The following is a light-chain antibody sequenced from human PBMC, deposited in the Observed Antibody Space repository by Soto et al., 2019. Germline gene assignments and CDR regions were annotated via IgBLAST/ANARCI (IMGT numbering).Light chain of an antibody. Sequence: DIQLTQSPSFLSASVGDRVTITCRASKGINDYLAWYQQKPGKAPELLIYAASTLQSEVPSRFSGRASGTDCTLTISSLQPEEFATYYCQQCNTYPLTFGGGTKVEVK. CDR2: AAS. CDR3: QQCNTYPLT. J-gene: IGKJ4*01. CDR1: KGINDY. V-gene: IGKV1-9*01.